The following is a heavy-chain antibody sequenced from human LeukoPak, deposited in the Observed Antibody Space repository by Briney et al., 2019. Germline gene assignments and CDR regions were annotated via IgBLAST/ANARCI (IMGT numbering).Heavy chain of an antibody. CDR2: ISYDGSNK. J-gene: IGHJ4*02. CDR1: GFTFSSYG. Sequence: PGGSLRLSCAASGFTFSSYGMHWVRQAPGKGLEWVAVISYDGSNKYYADSVKGRFTISRDNSKNTLYLQMNSLRAEDTAVYYCARDSRPIGYSSSWHLDYWGQGTLVTVSS. D-gene: IGHD6-13*01. CDR3: ARDSRPIGYSSSWHLDY. V-gene: IGHV3-30*03.